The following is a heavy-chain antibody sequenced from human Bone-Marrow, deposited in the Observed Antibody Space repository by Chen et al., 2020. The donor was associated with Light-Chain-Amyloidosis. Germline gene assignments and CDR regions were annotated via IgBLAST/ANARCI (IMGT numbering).Heavy chain of an antibody. CDR2: IYYSGNT. V-gene: IGHV4-39*07. Sequence: QLQLQQSGPRLVKSSGTLSLTCTVSGGSIMRRSNFWGWLRQAPGKGLEWSGRIYYSGNTYMNSSLKNRVAMSVDTSNNQFSLRLNSVTAADTAVYFCARVVPPNYGANFNSWGQGTLVIVSS. CDR1: GGSIMRRSNF. CDR3: ARVVPPNYGANFNS. D-gene: IGHD4-17*01. J-gene: IGHJ4*02.